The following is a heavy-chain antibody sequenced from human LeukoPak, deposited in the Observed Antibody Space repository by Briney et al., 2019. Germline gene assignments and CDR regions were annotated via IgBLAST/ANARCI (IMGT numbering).Heavy chain of an antibody. Sequence: PGGSLRLSCTASGFTFISYAMSWVRQAPGKGLEWVSTINGNGGRTYYADSVKGRFTISRDNSKNTLYLQMNSLRAEDTALYYCARDPYSGAYGDTYYYYMDVWGKGTTVTISS. CDR2: INGNGGRT. CDR1: GFTFISYA. CDR3: ARDPYSGAYGDTYYYYMDV. V-gene: IGHV3-23*01. J-gene: IGHJ6*03. D-gene: IGHD1-26*01.